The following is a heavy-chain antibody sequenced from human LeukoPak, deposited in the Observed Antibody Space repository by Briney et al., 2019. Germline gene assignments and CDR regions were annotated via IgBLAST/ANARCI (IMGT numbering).Heavy chain of an antibody. CDR3: ARDGYCGGDCYSGIFDI. Sequence: PSETLSLTCTVSGGSISSGVYYWSWIRQHPGKGLEWIGYIYYSGSTYYNPSLKSRVAISVDTSKNQFSLKLSSVTAADTAVYYCARDGYCGGDCYSGIFDIWGQGTMVTVSS. V-gene: IGHV4-31*03. CDR2: IYYSGST. J-gene: IGHJ3*02. D-gene: IGHD2-21*02. CDR1: GGSISSGVYY.